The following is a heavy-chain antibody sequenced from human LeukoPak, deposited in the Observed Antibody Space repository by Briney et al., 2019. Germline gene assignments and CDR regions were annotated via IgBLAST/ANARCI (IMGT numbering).Heavy chain of an antibody. CDR1: GFTFNIYS. CDR3: AKELYIRLFDY. J-gene: IGHJ4*02. Sequence: GGSLRLSCAASGFTFNIYSMHWVRQAPGKGLEWVSAISGSDGRTYYANSVKGRFTISTDNSKNTLYLQMNSLRAEDTAVYYCAKELYIRLFDYWGQGTLVTVSS. D-gene: IGHD2-2*02. V-gene: IGHV3-23*01. CDR2: ISGSDGRT.